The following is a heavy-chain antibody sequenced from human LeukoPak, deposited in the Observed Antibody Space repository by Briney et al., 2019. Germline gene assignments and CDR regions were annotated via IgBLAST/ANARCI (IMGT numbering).Heavy chain of an antibody. Sequence: ASFKTDCKAAAGTFSSYAISCVRQAPGQGLEWMGGIIPIFGTANYAQKFQGRVTITADESTSTAYMELSSLRSEDTAVYYCARVFVIGAAAGTDIDYWGQGTLVTVSS. D-gene: IGHD6-13*01. CDR1: AGTFSSYA. J-gene: IGHJ4*02. V-gene: IGHV1-69*13. CDR2: IIPIFGTA. CDR3: ARVFVIGAAAGTDIDY.